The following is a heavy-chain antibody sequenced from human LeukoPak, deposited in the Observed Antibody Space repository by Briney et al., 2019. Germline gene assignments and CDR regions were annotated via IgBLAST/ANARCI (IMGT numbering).Heavy chain of an antibody. CDR1: GGSINSSSYY. CDR3: AKSEGGWFDP. J-gene: IGHJ5*02. V-gene: IGHV4-39*01. D-gene: IGHD3-16*01. Sequence: PETLSLTCTVSGGSINSSSYYWGWVRQPPGKGLEWIGSIYYSGSIYYSGSTYQNPSLKSRVTISVDTSKNQFSLKLSSVSAADTAVYYCAKSEGGWFDPWGQGTLVTVFS. CDR2: IYYSGSIYYSGST.